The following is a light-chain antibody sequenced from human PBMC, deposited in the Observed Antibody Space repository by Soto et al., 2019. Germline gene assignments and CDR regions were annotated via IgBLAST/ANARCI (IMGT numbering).Light chain of an antibody. Sequence: QSVLTQPPSASGSPGQSVTISCTGTSSDVGAYKYVSWYQQHPGKAPKLMIYEVNKRPSGVPDRFSGSQSGNTASLTVSGLQADDEADYYCSSYESGNSYVFGTVTEVTVL. J-gene: IGLJ1*01. V-gene: IGLV2-8*01. CDR2: EVN. CDR1: SSDVGAYKY. CDR3: SSYESGNSYV.